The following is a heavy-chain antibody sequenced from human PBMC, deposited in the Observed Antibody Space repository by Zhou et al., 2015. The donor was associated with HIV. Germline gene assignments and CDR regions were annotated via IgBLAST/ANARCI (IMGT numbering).Heavy chain of an antibody. D-gene: IGHD3-10*01. V-gene: IGHV3-53*01. CDR3: VKVRIPGYGSNWFSELWDAFAL. CDR1: ATTTY. CDR2: IYRSGDT. Sequence: VQLVESGGGLVQPGGSLRLSCAASATTTYMSWVRQPPGKGLEWVSVIYRSGDTYYADSAKRRFTISRDNSKNILYLHMDSLTVEDTALYYCVKVRIPGYGSNWFSELWDAFALWGQGTMVTVSS. J-gene: IGHJ3*01.